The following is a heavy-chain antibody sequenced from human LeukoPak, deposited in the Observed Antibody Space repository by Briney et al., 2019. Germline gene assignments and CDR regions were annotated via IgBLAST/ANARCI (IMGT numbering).Heavy chain of an antibody. CDR1: GGTFSSYA. J-gene: IGHJ6*03. CDR3: ARLADYYYYMDV. V-gene: IGHV1-69*06. CDR2: IIPIFGTA. Sequence: SVKVSCKASGGTFSSYAISWVRQAPGQGLEWMGGIIPIFGTANYAQKFQGRVTITADKSTSTAYMELSSLRSEDTAVYYCARLADYYYYMDVWGKGTTVTVSS.